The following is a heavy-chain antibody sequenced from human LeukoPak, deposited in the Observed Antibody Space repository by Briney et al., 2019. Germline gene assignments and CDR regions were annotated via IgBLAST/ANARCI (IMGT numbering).Heavy chain of an antibody. J-gene: IGHJ4*02. CDR1: EFTFSSYT. V-gene: IGHV3-21*01. CDR2: ISYSSSYI. Sequence: GGSLRLSCAASEFTFSSYTMNWVRQAPGKGLEWVSSISYSSSYIYYADSVKGRFTISRDNAKNSLYLQMNSLRAEDTAVYYCARDNADYYDSSGYWRWGQGTLVTVSS. CDR3: ARDNADYYDSSGYWR. D-gene: IGHD3-22*01.